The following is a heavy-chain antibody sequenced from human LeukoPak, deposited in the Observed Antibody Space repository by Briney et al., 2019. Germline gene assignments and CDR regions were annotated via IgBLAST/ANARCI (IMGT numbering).Heavy chain of an antibody. J-gene: IGHJ4*02. D-gene: IGHD3-22*01. CDR1: GGSFSSGGYY. V-gene: IGHV4-61*09. CDR2: FYTSGST. Sequence: TLSLTCTVSGGSFSSGGYYWTWIRQPAGKGLEWIGHFYTSGSTNYNPSLKSRVTISLGTSKNQFSLKLNSVTAADTAVYYCARVYSSGSYMGFDYWGQGTLVTVSS. CDR3: ARVYSSGSYMGFDY.